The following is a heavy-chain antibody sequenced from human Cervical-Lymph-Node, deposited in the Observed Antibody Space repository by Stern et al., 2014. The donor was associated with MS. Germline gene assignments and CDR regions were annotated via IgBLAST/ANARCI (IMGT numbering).Heavy chain of an antibody. V-gene: IGHV1-69*01. Sequence: QVQLVQSGAEVTKPGASVKVSCKASGGTFSKFPSSWVRQAPGKGLEWMGGIVPGVGTPSYAQKFRDRVKITADVSTSTVYMELSSLRSDDTAVYYCALSSETSPRWYSLGYDLWGQGTLVTVSS. J-gene: IGHJ5*02. D-gene: IGHD6-13*01. CDR3: ALSSETSPRWYSLGYDL. CDR1: GGTFSKFP. CDR2: IVPGVGTP.